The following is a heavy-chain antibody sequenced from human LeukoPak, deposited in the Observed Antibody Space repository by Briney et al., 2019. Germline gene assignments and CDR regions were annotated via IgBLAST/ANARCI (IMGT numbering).Heavy chain of an antibody. J-gene: IGHJ5*02. CDR2: IYPGDSDT. CDR3: ARGTTIRGNWFDP. CDR1: GYSFTNYW. V-gene: IGHV5-51*01. D-gene: IGHD3-10*01. Sequence: GESLKISCKSSGYSFTNYWIGWVRQMPGKGLEWMGIIYPGDSDTKYSPSFQGQVTISADKSISTAYLQWSSLKASDTAMYYCARGTTIRGNWFDPWGQGTLVTVSS.